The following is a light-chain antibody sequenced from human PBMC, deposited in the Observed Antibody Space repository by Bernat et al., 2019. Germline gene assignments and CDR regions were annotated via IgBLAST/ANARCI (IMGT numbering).Light chain of an antibody. Sequence: EIVMTQSPATLSVSPGERATLSCRASQSVGSNLAWYQQKVGQAPRLLIYGASTRATGIPARFSGSGSGTEFTLTISSLQSEDFASYYCQQYYNWPITFGQGTRLEIK. J-gene: IGKJ5*01. CDR2: GAS. CDR1: QSVGSN. V-gene: IGKV3-15*01. CDR3: QQYYNWPIT.